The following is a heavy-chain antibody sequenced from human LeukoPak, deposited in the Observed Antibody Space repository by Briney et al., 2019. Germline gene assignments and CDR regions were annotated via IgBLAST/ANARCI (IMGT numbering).Heavy chain of an antibody. J-gene: IGHJ4*02. CDR3: AINVNYGDYSFDY. D-gene: IGHD4-17*01. CDR2: ISYDGSNK. V-gene: IGHV3-30-3*01. Sequence: GGSLRLSCAASGFTFSSYAMHWVRQAPGKGLEWVAVISYDGSNKYYADSVKGRFTISRDNAKNSLYLQMNSLRAEDTAVYYCAINVNYGDYSFDYWGQGTLVTVSS. CDR1: GFTFSSYA.